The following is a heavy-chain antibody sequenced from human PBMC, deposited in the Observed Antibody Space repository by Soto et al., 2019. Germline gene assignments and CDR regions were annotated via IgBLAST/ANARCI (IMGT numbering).Heavy chain of an antibody. V-gene: IGHV1-69*02. CDR1: GGTFGTHT. J-gene: IGHJ5*02. CDR2: IIPMLDIS. Sequence: QVQLVQSGAEVTKPGSSVKVSYKASGGTFGTHTINWVRQAPGQGLEWMGRIIPMLDISNYAQKFLGRVTITADRSTGTAYMELSSLTSDDTAIYYCARGSVWGDPWGQGTLVTVSS. D-gene: IGHD3-10*01. CDR3: ARGSVWGDP.